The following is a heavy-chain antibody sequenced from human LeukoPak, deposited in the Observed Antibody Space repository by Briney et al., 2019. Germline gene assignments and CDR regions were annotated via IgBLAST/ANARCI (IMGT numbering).Heavy chain of an antibody. J-gene: IGHJ4*02. CDR1: GFTFSSYA. D-gene: IGHD4-17*01. CDR3: ARDLGGDYERGYFDY. V-gene: IGHV3-30*04. CDR2: ISYDGSNK. Sequence: PGGSLRLSCAASGFTFSSYAMHWVRQAPGKGLEWVAVISYDGSNKYYADSVKGRFTISRDNSKNTLYLQMNSLRAEDTAVYYCARDLGGDYERGYFDYWGQGTLVTVSS.